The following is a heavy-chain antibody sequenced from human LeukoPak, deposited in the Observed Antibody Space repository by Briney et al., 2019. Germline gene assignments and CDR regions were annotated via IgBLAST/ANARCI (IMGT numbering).Heavy chain of an antibody. J-gene: IGHJ1*01. CDR3: ARYPSRGFCHPVAYLLL. V-gene: IGHV3-7*05. D-gene: IGHD5-12*01. CDR2: INQDGSEK. CDR1: GFTFNNYW. Sequence: GGSLRLSCVASGFTFNNYWMSWVRQAPGKGLEWVASINQDGSEKYYVDSVRGRFTISRDNAKNSLYLQMNSLRAEDTAVYYCARYPSRGFCHPVAYLLLGGRDTRVSVSS.